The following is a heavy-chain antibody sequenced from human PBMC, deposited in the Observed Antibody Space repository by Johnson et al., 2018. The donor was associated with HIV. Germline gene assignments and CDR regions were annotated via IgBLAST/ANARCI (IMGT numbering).Heavy chain of an antibody. CDR1: GFTFSSYA. CDR3: AKAGQLWAATSAFDI. Sequence: QVQLVESGGGVVQPGRSLRLSCAASGFTFSSYAMHWVRQAPGKGLEWVAVISYDGSNKYYADSVKGRFTISRDNSNNTLYLQMNSLRSEDTAVYYCAKAGQLWAATSAFDIWGQGTMVTVSS. J-gene: IGHJ3*02. CDR2: ISYDGSNK. D-gene: IGHD1-26*01. V-gene: IGHV3-30*04.